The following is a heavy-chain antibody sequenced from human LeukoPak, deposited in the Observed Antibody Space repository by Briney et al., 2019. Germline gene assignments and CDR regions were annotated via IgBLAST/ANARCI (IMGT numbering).Heavy chain of an antibody. J-gene: IGHJ3*02. CDR1: GGSISSYY. D-gene: IGHD6-13*01. Sequence: PSETLSLTCTVSGGSISSYYWSWIRQPPGKGLEWIGYIYYSGSTNYNPSLKSRVTISVDTSKNQFSLKLSSVTAADTAVYYCARVRLAAAGTVAFDIWGQGAMVTVSS. CDR3: ARVRLAAAGTVAFDI. CDR2: IYYSGST. V-gene: IGHV4-59*01.